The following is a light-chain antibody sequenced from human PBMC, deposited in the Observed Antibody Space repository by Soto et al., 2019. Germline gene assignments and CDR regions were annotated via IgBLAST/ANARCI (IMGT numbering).Light chain of an antibody. CDR1: SGHSSYT. Sequence: QPVLTQSPSASASLEASVKLTCTLSSGHSSYTIAWHQQQPEKGLRYLMTLNSDGSHSKGDGIPDRFSGSSSGAERYLSISSLQSEDEADYYCQTWGTGIEVFGGGTKVTVL. V-gene: IGLV4-69*02. CDR2: LNSDGSH. CDR3: QTWGTGIEV. J-gene: IGLJ3*02.